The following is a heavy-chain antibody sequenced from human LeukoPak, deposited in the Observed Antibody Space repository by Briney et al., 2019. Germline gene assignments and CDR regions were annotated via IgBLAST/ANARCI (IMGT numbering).Heavy chain of an antibody. D-gene: IGHD6-19*01. CDR3: ARALIAVADTSSPSRYGMDV. CDR1: GGSIDGTTGH. CDR2: VFYRGSP. Sequence: SETLSLTCTVSGGSIDGTTGHWGWIRQPPGKGLEWIGSVFYRGSPYYNPSLKSRVTISVDTSKNQFSLKLSSVTAADTAVYYCARALIAVADTSSPSRYGMDVWGQGTTVTVSS. J-gene: IGHJ6*02. V-gene: IGHV4-39*07.